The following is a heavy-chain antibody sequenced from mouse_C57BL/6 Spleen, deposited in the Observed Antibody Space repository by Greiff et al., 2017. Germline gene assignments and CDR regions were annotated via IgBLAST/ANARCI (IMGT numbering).Heavy chain of an antibody. CDR1: GFSFNTYA. J-gene: IGHJ4*01. CDR3: VRTGMDY. CDR2: IRSKSNNYAT. V-gene: IGHV10-1*01. D-gene: IGHD4-1*01. Sequence: DVHLVESGGGLVQPKGSLKLSCAASGFSFNTYAMNWVRQAPGKGLEWVARIRSKSNNYATYYADSVKDRFTISRDDSESMLYLQMNNLKTEDTAMYYCVRTGMDYWGQGTSVTVSS.